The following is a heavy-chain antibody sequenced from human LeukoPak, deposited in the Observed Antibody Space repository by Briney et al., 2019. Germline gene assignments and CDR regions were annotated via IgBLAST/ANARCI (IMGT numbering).Heavy chain of an antibody. J-gene: IGHJ6*03. V-gene: IGHV4-4*09. CDR3: ARQVAVAGTIYYYYYMDV. CDR2: IYTSGST. D-gene: IGHD6-19*01. Sequence: SETLSLTCTVSGGSISRYCWSWIRQPPGKGLEWIGYIYTSGSTNYNPSLKSRVTLSVDTSKNQFSLKVSSVTAADTAVYYCARQVAVAGTIYYYYYMDVWGKGTTVTVSS. CDR1: GGSISRYC.